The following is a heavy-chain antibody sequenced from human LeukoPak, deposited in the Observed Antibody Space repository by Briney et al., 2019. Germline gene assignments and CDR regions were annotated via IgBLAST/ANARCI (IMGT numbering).Heavy chain of an antibody. Sequence: GGSLKLSCAASGFTFSSYEMNWVRQAPGKGLEWVSYISSSGSTIYYADSVKGRFTISRDNAKNSLYLQMNSLRAEDTAVYHCARARYCSSTSCPDYWGQGTLVTVSS. V-gene: IGHV3-48*03. CDR1: GFTFSSYE. J-gene: IGHJ4*02. CDR2: ISSSGSTI. D-gene: IGHD2-2*01. CDR3: ARARYCSSTSCPDY.